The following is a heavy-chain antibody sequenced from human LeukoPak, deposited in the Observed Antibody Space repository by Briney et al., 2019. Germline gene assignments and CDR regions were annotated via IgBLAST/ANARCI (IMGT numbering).Heavy chain of an antibody. CDR1: GFTFSDHA. V-gene: IGHV3-23*01. D-gene: IGHD6-19*01. Sequence: GGSLRLSCAASGFTFSDHAMSWVRQAPGKGLEWFSAIRGTGTTTFYAASVKGRFTISRDNSKNTADLQMNSLRAEDTAVYYCAKVSWLGTLPSYHFDSWGQGTQVTVSS. CDR3: AKVSWLGTLPSYHFDS. J-gene: IGHJ4*02. CDR2: IRGTGTTT.